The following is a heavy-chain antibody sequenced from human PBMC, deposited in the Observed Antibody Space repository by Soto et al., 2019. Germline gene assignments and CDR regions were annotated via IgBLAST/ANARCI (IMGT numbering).Heavy chain of an antibody. CDR2: IYWDDAK. Sequence: QITLKESGPTLVKPTQPLTLTCTFSGFSLSTRGVGVGWIRQPPGEALEWLALIYWDDAKRYSPSLKSRLTITKDTSKNQVVLTMTNMDPVDTATYYCAHRPGSSWYKGGADFDYCGQGTLVSVSS. CDR3: AHRPGSSWYKGGADFDY. J-gene: IGHJ4*02. V-gene: IGHV2-5*02. D-gene: IGHD6-13*01. CDR1: GFSLSTRGVG.